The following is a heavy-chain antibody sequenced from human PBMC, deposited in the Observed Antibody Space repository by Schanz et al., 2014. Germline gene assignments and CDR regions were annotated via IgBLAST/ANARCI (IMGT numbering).Heavy chain of an antibody. CDR3: ARGGYSSGWYDRDIAHFDY. CDR1: GGTFSTYP. J-gene: IGHJ4*02. V-gene: IGHV1-18*04. Sequence: QVQLVQSEAEVKKPGSSMKVSCKASGGTFSTYPINWLRQAPGQGLEWMGRISPYNGNTNYAQKVQGRVTMTTDTSTSTAYMELRSLRSDDTAVYYCARGGYSSGWYDRDIAHFDYWGQGTLVTVSS. CDR2: ISPYNGNT. D-gene: IGHD6-19*01.